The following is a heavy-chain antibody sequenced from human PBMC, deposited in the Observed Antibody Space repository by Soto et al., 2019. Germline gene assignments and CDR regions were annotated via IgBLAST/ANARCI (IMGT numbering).Heavy chain of an antibody. Sequence: PGGSLRLSCAASGFTFSSYSMNWVRQAPGKGLEWVSSISSSSSYIYYADSVKGRFTISRDNAKNSLYLQMNSLRAEDTAVYYCARMGKNYDFWSGYYFDYWGQGTLVTVSS. CDR1: GFTFSSYS. V-gene: IGHV3-21*01. D-gene: IGHD3-3*01. CDR2: ISSSSSYI. CDR3: ARMGKNYDFWSGYYFDY. J-gene: IGHJ4*02.